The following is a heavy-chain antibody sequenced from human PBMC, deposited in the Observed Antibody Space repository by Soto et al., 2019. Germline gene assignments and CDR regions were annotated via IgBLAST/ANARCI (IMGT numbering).Heavy chain of an antibody. CDR1: GFSVSDNY. V-gene: IGHV3-53*01. CDR3: ARVSCSGGGCYPDWYFDL. CDR2: IYRGGTI. D-gene: IGHD2-15*01. J-gene: IGHJ2*01. Sequence: EVRLVESGGGLIQPGGSLTVSCAASGFSVSDNYRSGVGQPPGKGLEWVSVIYRGGTIFYADSVKGRFIISRDSSKNTMYLQMNTLRGEDTATYYCARVSCSGGGCYPDWYFDLWGRGTLVTVSS.